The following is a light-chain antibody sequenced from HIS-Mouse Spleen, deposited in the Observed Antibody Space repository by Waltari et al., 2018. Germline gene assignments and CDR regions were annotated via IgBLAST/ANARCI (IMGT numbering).Light chain of an antibody. J-gene: IGLJ1*01. CDR1: SSDVGSYNL. V-gene: IGLV2-23*01. Sequence: QSALTQPASVSGSPGQSITISCTGTSSDVGSYNLVSWYQQHPGKAPKLMIYEGSKRPSGVSNRSSGSKSGNTASLTISGLQDEDEADYYCCSYAGSSTYVFGTGTKVTVL. CDR3: CSYAGSSTYV. CDR2: EGS.